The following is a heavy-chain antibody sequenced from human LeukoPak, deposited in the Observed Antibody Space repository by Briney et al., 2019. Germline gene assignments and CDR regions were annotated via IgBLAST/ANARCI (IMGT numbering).Heavy chain of an antibody. D-gene: IGHD3-16*01. CDR1: GFTVSTNY. J-gene: IGHJ4*02. V-gene: IGHV3-66*01. CDR3: ARDVIYASDIYSYGDC. Sequence: GGSLRLSCAASGFTVSTNYVSWVRQAPGKGLEWVSVIYRGGGTAYADSVKDRFTISRDNSKNTVYLHMNSLRVEDTAVYYCARDVIYASDIYSYGDCLGQGTLVTVSS. CDR2: IYRGGGT.